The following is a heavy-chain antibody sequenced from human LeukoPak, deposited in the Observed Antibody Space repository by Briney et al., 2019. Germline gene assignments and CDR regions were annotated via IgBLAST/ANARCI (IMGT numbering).Heavy chain of an antibody. CDR3: ARDYCRTTSCLES. Sequence: PGRSLRLSCAASGFTFNSYGMFWVRQAPRKGLEWVAFIWPDGSNKLYGDSVKGRFTISRDNSKNTVYLQMNSLRAEDTAVYYCARDYCRTTSCLESWGQGTLVTVSS. J-gene: IGHJ4*02. CDR2: IWPDGSNK. D-gene: IGHD2-2*01. V-gene: IGHV3-33*01. CDR1: GFTFNSYG.